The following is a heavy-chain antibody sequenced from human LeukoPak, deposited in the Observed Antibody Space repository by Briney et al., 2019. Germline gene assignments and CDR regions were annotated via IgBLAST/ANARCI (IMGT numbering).Heavy chain of an antibody. CDR1: GGSISSYY. CDR2: IFYSGRT. D-gene: IGHD3-22*01. Sequence: SETLSLTCTVSGGSISSYYWNWIRQPPGKGLEWIGYIFYSGRTSYNPSLKSRVTLSVDTSKNWFSLRLTSVTAADTAVYYCASSSGYYMASIDYWGQGTLVTVSS. CDR3: ASSSGYYMASIDY. V-gene: IGHV4-59*01. J-gene: IGHJ4*02.